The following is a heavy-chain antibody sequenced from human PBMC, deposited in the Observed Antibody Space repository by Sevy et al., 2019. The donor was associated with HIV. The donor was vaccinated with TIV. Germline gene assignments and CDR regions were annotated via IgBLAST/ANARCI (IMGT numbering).Heavy chain of an antibody. J-gene: IGHJ4*02. Sequence: GGSLRLSCAASGFTFSSYAMNWVRQAPGKGLEWVAFISYDGSNKYYADSVKGRFTISRDNSNKTLYLQMPGLRVEDTAGYYCARGGYYGSGSNDGNYFDYWGQGTVVTVSS. CDR3: ARGGYYGSGSNDGNYFDY. D-gene: IGHD3-10*01. V-gene: IGHV3-30-3*01. CDR2: ISYDGSNK. CDR1: GFTFSSYA.